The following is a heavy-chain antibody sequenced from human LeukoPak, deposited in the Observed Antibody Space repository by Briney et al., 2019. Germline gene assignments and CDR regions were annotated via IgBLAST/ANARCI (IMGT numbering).Heavy chain of an antibody. CDR3: ARVGDCSSTSCFVDY. D-gene: IGHD2-2*01. Sequence: SETLSLTCTVSGGSISSYYWSWIRQPPGKGLEWMGYICCTGSTNYNPSLKSRVTISVDTSKNQFSLKLSSVTAADTAVYYCARVGDCSSTSCFVDYWGQGTLVTVSS. V-gene: IGHV4-59*01. CDR1: GGSISSYY. J-gene: IGHJ4*02. CDR2: ICCTGST.